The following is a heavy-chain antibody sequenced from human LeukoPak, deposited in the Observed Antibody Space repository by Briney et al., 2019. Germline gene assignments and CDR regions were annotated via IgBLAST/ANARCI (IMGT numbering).Heavy chain of an antibody. V-gene: IGHV4-4*02. Sequence: PSETLSLTCAVSGGSISSSNWWSWVRQPPGKGLEWIGEIHHSGSTNYNPSLKSRVTISVDKSKNQFSLKLSSVTVADTALYYWAWKTTGAAGNFDFLGQGTLVTVSS. J-gene: IGHJ4*02. CDR1: GGSISSSNW. CDR2: IHHSGST. D-gene: IGHD6-13*01. CDR3: AWKTTGAAGNFDF.